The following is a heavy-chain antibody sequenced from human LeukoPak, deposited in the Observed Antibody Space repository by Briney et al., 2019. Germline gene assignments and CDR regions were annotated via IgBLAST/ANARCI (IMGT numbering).Heavy chain of an antibody. CDR2: INPSGGST. CDR1: GYTFTGYY. CDR3: ARELRDIVLMVYALGSFDY. V-gene: IGHV1-46*01. D-gene: IGHD2-8*01. J-gene: IGHJ4*02. Sequence: ASVKVSCKASGYTFTGYYMHWVRQAPGQGLEWMGIINPSGGSTSYAQKFQGRVTMTRDMSTSTVYMELSSLRSEGTAVYYCARELRDIVLMVYALGSFDYWGQGTLVTVSS.